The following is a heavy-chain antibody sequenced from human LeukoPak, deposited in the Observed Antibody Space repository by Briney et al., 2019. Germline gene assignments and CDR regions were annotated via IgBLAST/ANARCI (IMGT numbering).Heavy chain of an antibody. CDR2: ISWNSGSI. CDR1: GFTFDDYA. J-gene: IGHJ5*02. D-gene: IGHD4-17*01. Sequence: SLRLSCAASGFTFDDYAMHWVRQAPGKGLEWVSGISWNSGSIGYADSVKGRFTISRDNAKNSLYLQMNSLRAEDTALYYCAKDNLADGDSTHGFDPWGQGTLVTVSS. V-gene: IGHV3-9*01. CDR3: AKDNLADGDSTHGFDP.